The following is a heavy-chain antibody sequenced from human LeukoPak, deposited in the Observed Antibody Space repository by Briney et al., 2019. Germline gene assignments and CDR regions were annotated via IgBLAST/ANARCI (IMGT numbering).Heavy chain of an antibody. CDR1: GGSISIISSSTYY. D-gene: IGHD6-25*01. V-gene: IGHV4-39*01. CDR2: LYYGENS. CDR3: ARQLPTAAADTRGYFDY. Sequence: SETLSVTCTVSGGSISIISSSTYYWGWIRQAPGKGLEWIGSLYYGENSHYNPSLKSPATLSVDTSNNQFSLKLTSVTAADAAVYFCARQLPTAAADTRGYFDYWAQGTVVTVSS. J-gene: IGHJ4*02.